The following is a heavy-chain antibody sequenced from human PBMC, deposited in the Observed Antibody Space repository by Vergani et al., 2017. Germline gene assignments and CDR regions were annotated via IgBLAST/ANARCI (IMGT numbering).Heavy chain of an antibody. J-gene: IGHJ5*02. V-gene: IGHV4-34*01. CDR2: INHSGST. CDR1: GGSFSGYY. CDR3: ARVGRVVPAAIWKSSIAARGRVDP. Sequence: QVQLQQWGAGLLKPSETLSLTCAVYGGSFSGYYWRWIRQPPGKGLEWIGEINHSGSTNYNPSLKSRVTISVDTSKNQFSLKLSSVTAADTAVYYCARVGRVVPAAIWKSSIAARGRVDPWGQGTLVTVSS. D-gene: IGHD2-2*02.